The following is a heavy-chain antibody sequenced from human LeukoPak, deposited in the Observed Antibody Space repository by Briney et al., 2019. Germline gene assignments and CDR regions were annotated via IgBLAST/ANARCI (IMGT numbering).Heavy chain of an antibody. V-gene: IGHV1-2*06. Sequence: ASVKVSCKASGYTFTGYYMHWVRQAPGQGLEWMGRINPNSGGTNYAQKFQGRVTMTRDTSISTAYMELSRLRSDDTAVYYCARSGTQLWFDYYYYMDVWGKGTTVTVSS. CDR1: GYTFTGYY. J-gene: IGHJ6*03. CDR3: ARSGTQLWFDYYYYMDV. D-gene: IGHD5-18*01. CDR2: INPNSGGT.